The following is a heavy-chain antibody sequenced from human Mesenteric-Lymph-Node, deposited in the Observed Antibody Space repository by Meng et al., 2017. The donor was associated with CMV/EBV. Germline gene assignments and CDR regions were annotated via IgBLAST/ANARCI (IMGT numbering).Heavy chain of an antibody. CDR1: GSA. V-gene: IGHV3-73*01. D-gene: IGHD3-9*01. Sequence: GSAIHWVRQASGKGLEWVGRIRSKANSYATAYAASVQGRFTISRDDSKNTAYLQMNSLKTEDTAVYYCAKGERITIFSSDTDVVDYWGQGTLVTVSS. CDR3: AKGERITIFSSDTDVVDY. J-gene: IGHJ4*02. CDR2: IRSKANSYAT.